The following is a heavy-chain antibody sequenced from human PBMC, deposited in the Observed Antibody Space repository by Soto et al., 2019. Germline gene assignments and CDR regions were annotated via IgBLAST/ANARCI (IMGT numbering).Heavy chain of an antibody. J-gene: IGHJ5*02. CDR2: IRSKAYGGTT. CDR1: GFTFGDYA. D-gene: IGHD3-10*01. Sequence: GGSLRLSYTTSGFTFGDYAMSWFRQAPGKGLEWVGFIRSKAYGGTTEHAASVKDRFTISRDDSKSIAYLQMNSLKTEDTAVYFCSTIEYDDGSGSYYSPGPWGQGTLVTVSS. V-gene: IGHV3-49*03. CDR3: STIEYDDGSGSYYSPGP.